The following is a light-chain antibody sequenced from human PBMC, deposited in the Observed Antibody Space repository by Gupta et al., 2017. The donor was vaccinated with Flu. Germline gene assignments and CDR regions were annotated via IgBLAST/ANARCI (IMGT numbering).Light chain of an antibody. V-gene: IGLV2-11*01. J-gene: IGLJ2*01. CDR3: CSDAGSYTHVV. CDR1: SSDVGGYND. Sequence: QSALHQPRSVSGSPGESATISCTGTSSDVGGYNDVSWYQQPPGKAPKLMIYDVSKRPTGVPDRFSGYKSAKAASLTISGLHADDEADYYCCSDAGSYTHVVFGGGTKLTVL. CDR2: DVS.